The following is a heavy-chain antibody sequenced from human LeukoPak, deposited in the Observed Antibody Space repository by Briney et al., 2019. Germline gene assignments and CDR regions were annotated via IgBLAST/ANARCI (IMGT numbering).Heavy chain of an antibody. Sequence: GASLETSLKGPGYRFTNYLIGWVRPIPGKGLGGMGNIHPGDPATEYSPYFQGHVTISADKSINTAYLQWSSLKAQDTAMYYCGRRRGNNWFDPWGKGTVVPVSS. CDR3: GRRRGNNWFDP. CDR1: GYRFTNYL. D-gene: IGHD6-25*01. CDR2: IHPGDPAT. J-gene: IGHJ5*02. V-gene: IGHV5-51*01.